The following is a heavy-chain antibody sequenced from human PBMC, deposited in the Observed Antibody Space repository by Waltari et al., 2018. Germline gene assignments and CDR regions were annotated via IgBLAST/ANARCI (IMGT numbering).Heavy chain of an antibody. CDR3: ARDHDGGPMGWFDP. CDR2: ISYDGSNK. D-gene: IGHD3-16*01. V-gene: IGHV3-30-3*01. J-gene: IGHJ5*02. Sequence: QVQLVESGGGVVQPGRSLRLSCAASGFTFSSYAMHWVRQAPGKGLEWVAVISYDGSNKYYADSVKGRFTISRDNSKNTLYLQMNSLRAEDTAVYYCARDHDGGPMGWFDPWGQGTLVTVSS. CDR1: GFTFSSYA.